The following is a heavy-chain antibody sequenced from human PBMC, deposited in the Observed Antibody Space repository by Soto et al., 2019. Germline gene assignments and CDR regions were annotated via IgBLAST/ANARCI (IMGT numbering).Heavy chain of an antibody. Sequence: SETLSLTCTVSGGSISSSSYYWGWIRQPPGKGLEWIGSIYYSGSTYYNPSLKSRVTISVDTSKNQFSLKLSSVTAADTAVYYCARRSLTYYYDSSGYYSDYWGQGTLVTVPS. CDR1: GGSISSSSYY. CDR3: ARRSLTYYYDSSGYYSDY. V-gene: IGHV4-39*01. CDR2: IYYSGST. J-gene: IGHJ4*02. D-gene: IGHD3-22*01.